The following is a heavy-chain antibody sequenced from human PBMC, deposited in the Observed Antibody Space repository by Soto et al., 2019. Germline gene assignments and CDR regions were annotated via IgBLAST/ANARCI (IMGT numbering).Heavy chain of an antibody. D-gene: IGHD3-16*02. CDR1: GFTFSRHA. V-gene: IGHV3-23*01. J-gene: IGHJ3*02. CDR3: AKGFDFWGSYRYSDFNN. CDR2: ISGSGGST. Sequence: GGSLRLSCAASGFTFSRHAMSWVRQAPGKGLEWVSAISGSGGSTYYADSVRGRFTISRDNSTNTLYLQMNSLRAEDTAASYGAKGFDFWGSYRYSDFNNWGQGTMVTVSS.